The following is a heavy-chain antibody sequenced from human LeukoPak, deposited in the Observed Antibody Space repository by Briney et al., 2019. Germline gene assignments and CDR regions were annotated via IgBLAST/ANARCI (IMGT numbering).Heavy chain of an antibody. CDR1: GYTFSRYD. V-gene: IGHV1-69*05. Sequence: SVKVSCTASGYTFSRYDINWVRQAPGQGLEWMGGIIPIFGTANYAQKFQGRVTITTDESTSTAYMELSSLRSEDTAVYYCARGNNWNKLPTLGYWGQGTLVTVSS. CDR3: ARGNNWNKLPTLGY. J-gene: IGHJ4*02. CDR2: IIPIFGTA. D-gene: IGHD1/OR15-1a*01.